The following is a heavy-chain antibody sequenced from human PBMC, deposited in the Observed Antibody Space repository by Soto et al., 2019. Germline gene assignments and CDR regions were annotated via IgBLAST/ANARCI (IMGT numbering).Heavy chain of an antibody. V-gene: IGHV5-51*01. D-gene: IGHD5-18*01. CDR3: AGRRDSYGDY. J-gene: IGHJ4*02. CDR1: GYIFTSSW. CDR2: IDPGDSEA. Sequence: GESLKISCKASGYIFTSSWIGWVRQMPGKGLELMGIIDPGDSEARYSPSFGGQVTFSVDKSITTAYLQWSSLKASDTAMYYCAGRRDSYGDYWGQGTLVTVSS.